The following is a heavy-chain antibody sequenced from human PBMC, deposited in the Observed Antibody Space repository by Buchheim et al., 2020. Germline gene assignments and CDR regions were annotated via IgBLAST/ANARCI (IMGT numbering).Heavy chain of an antibody. D-gene: IGHD3-9*01. CDR1: GFRFGDYT. CDR2: IRMKSNGGTT. Sequence: EMQVVESGGGLVQPGRSLRLSCTVSGFRFGDYTMSWVRQAPGRGLEWVGFIRMKSNGGTTEYAASVKGRFPIPRDDSPSIPYLQMNSLKTEDTAVYYCTRHADLTGWPFDIWGQGAL. J-gene: IGHJ4*02. CDR3: TRHADLTGWPFDI. V-gene: IGHV3-49*04.